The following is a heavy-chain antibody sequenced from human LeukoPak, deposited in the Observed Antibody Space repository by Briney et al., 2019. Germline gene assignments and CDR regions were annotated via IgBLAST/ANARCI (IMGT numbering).Heavy chain of an antibody. CDR3: ARGGGYDKGLADYYYMDV. D-gene: IGHD5-12*01. J-gene: IGHJ6*03. CDR1: GGTFSSYA. V-gene: IGHV1-69*13. Sequence: ASVKVSCKASGGTFSSYAISWVRQAPGQGLEWMGGIIPIFGTANYAQKFQGRVTITADESTSTAYMELSSLRSDDTAVYYCARGGGYDKGLADYYYMDVWGKGTTVTVSS. CDR2: IIPIFGTA.